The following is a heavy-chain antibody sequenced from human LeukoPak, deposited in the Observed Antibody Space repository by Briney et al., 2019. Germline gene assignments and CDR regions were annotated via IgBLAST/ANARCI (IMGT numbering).Heavy chain of an antibody. CDR2: INWNGGST. CDR3: ARDLGLVGATLGLDY. V-gene: IGHV3-20*04. J-gene: IGHJ4*02. D-gene: IGHD1-26*01. CDR1: GFTFPTYA. Sequence: AGGSLRLSCAASGFTFPTYAMSWVRQAPGKGLEWVSGINWNGGSTGYADSVKGRFTISRDNAKNSLYLQMNSLRAEDTALYYCARDLGLVGATLGLDYWGQGTLVTVSS.